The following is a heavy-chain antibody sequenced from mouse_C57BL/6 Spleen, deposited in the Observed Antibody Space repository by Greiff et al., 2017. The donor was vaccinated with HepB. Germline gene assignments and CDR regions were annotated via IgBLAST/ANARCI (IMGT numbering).Heavy chain of an antibody. Sequence: QVHLKQSGPELVKPGASVKISCKASGYTFTDYYINWVKQRPGQGLEWIGWIFPGSGSTYYNEKFKGKATLTVDKSSSTAYMLLSSLTSEDSAVYFCARSGRSTMVTTNAMDYWGQGTSVTVSS. CDR1: GYTFTDYY. CDR3: ARSGRSTMVTTNAMDY. CDR2: IFPGSGST. V-gene: IGHV1-75*01. D-gene: IGHD2-2*01. J-gene: IGHJ4*01.